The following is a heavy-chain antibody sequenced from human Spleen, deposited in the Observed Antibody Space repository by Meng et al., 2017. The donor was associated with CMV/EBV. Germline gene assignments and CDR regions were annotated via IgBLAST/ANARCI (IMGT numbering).Heavy chain of an antibody. D-gene: IGHD1-26*01. CDR3: AIGLVVVGATTTWYYGMDV. V-gene: IGHV1-69*02. CDR1: GGTFSSYT. Sequence: SVKVSCKASGGTFSSYTISWVRQAPGQGLEWMGRIIPILGIANYAQKFQGRVTITADKSTSTAYMELSSLRSEDTAVYYCAIGLVVVGATTTWYYGMDVWGQWTTVTVSS. CDR2: IIPILGIA. J-gene: IGHJ6*02.